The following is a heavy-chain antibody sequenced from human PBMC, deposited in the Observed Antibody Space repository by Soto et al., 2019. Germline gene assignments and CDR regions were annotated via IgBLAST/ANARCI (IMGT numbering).Heavy chain of an antibody. CDR1: GGTFGSYT. V-gene: IGHV1-69*02. J-gene: IGHJ4*02. CDR3: ARGYSSGWNVDY. CDR2: IIPILNIA. D-gene: IGHD6-19*01. Sequence: QVQLVQSGAEVKKPGSSVKVSCKASGGTFGSYTISWVRQAPGQGLEWMGRIIPILNIANYAQKFQGRVTITADKSTSTAYMELSSLRSEDTAVYFCARGYSSGWNVDYWGQGTLVTVSS.